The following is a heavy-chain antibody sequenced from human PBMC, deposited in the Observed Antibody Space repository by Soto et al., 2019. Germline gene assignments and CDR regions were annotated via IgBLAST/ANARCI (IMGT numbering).Heavy chain of an antibody. D-gene: IGHD6-13*01. V-gene: IGHV3-30*18. CDR1: GFTFSSYG. CDR3: AKDPQKYSSSWSPSDY. Sequence: GGSLRLSCAASGFTFSSYGMHWVRQAPGKGLEWVAVISYDGSNKYYADSVKGRFTISRDNSKNTLYLQMNSLRAEDTAVYYCAKDPQKYSSSWSPSDYWAQGTLVTVSS. CDR2: ISYDGSNK. J-gene: IGHJ4*02.